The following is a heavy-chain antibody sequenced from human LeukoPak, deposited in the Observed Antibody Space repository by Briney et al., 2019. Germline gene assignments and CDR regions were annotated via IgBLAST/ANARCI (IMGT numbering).Heavy chain of an antibody. D-gene: IGHD6-6*01. J-gene: IGHJ4*02. CDR1: GFTFSTYA. Sequence: GGSLRLSCAASGFTFSTYAMSWVRQAPGQGLEWVSGISGSGGNTHYADTVKGRFTISRDNSYNTLYLQMNSLRAEDTAVYYCAKGGKYSGSGSPDYWGQGTLVTVSS. CDR3: AKGGKYSGSGSPDY. V-gene: IGHV3-23*01. CDR2: ISGSGGNT.